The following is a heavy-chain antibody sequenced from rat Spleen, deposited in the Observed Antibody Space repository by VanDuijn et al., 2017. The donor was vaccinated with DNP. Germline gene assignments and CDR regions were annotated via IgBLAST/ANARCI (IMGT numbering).Heavy chain of an antibody. Sequence: EVQLVESGGGLVQPGRSLKLSCAASGFTFSNYGMAWVRQAPTKGLEWVASLSTGGDKSAYRDSVKGRFTISRDNAKNTLYLQMNSLRSEDTATYYCARSHYGQRGFYFDYWGQGVMVTVSS. CDR3: ARSHYGQRGFYFDY. J-gene: IGHJ2*01. D-gene: IGHD1-11*01. V-gene: IGHV5S13*01. CDR2: LSTGGDKS. CDR1: GFTFSNYG.